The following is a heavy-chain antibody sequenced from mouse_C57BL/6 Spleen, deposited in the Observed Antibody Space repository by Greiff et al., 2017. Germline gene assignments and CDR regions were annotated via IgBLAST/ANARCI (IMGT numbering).Heavy chain of an antibody. CDR1: GYTFTGYW. J-gene: IGHJ1*03. CDR2: ILPGSGSS. D-gene: IGHD1-1*01. V-gene: IGHV1-9*01. CDR3: AGVGNYYGSGYEVGGYFGV. Sequence: QVQLQQSGAELMKPGASVKLSCKATGYTFTGYWIEWVQQRPGHGLEWIGEILPGSGSSNYNEKFKGKATFTAATSSNTAYMQLSSLTTEDSAIYYCAGVGNYYGSGYEVGGYFGVWGTGTTVTVSA.